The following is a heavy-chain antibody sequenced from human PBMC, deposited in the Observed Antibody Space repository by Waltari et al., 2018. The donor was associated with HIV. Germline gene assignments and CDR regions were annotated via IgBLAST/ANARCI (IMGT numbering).Heavy chain of an antibody. J-gene: IGHJ4*02. CDR1: GFTFSSYS. CDR3: ARDWGLGYCSGVSCLGYFDY. CDR2: ISSSSSYI. D-gene: IGHD2-15*01. Sequence: EVQLVESGGGLVKPGGSLRLSCAASGFTFSSYSMNWVRQAPGKGLEWVSSISSSSSYIYYADSVKGRFTISRDNAKNSLYLQMNSLRAEDTAVYYCARDWGLGYCSGVSCLGYFDYWGQGTLVTVSS. V-gene: IGHV3-21*01.